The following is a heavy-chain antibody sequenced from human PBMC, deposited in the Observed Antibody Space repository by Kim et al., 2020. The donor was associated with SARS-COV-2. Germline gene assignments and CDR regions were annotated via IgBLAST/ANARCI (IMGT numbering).Heavy chain of an antibody. CDR2: INPSGGST. D-gene: IGHD3-22*01. J-gene: IGHJ1*01. Sequence: ASVKVSCKASGYTFTSYYMHWVRQAPGQGLEWMGIINPSGGSTSYAQKFQGRVTMTRDTSTSTVYMELSSLRSEDTAVYYCARDHYYDSSGYHEDFQHWGQGTLVTVSS. CDR1: GYTFTSYY. CDR3: ARDHYYDSSGYHEDFQH. V-gene: IGHV1-46*01.